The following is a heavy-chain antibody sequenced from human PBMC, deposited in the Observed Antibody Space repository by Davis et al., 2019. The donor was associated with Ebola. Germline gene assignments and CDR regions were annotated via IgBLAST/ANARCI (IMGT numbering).Heavy chain of an antibody. D-gene: IGHD3-22*01. CDR3: ARGRYDSSGFFDY. CDR1: GGSISSNSYY. Sequence: SETLSLTCTVSGGSISSNSYYWGRIRQPPGKGLEWIGTIYYSGSTYYNPSLKSRVTISVDRSKNQFSLKLSSVTAADTAVYYCARGRYDSSGFFDYWGQGTLVTVSS. CDR2: IYYSGST. J-gene: IGHJ4*02. V-gene: IGHV4-39*07.